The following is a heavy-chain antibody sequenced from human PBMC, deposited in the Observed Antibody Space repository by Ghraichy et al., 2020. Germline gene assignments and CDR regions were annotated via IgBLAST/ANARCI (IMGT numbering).Heavy chain of an antibody. CDR3: AREDRSTSCPDP. Sequence: ASVKVSCKASGYTFTGYYMHWVRQAPGQGLEWMGRINPNSGGTNYAQKFQGRVTMTRDTSISTAYMELSRLRSDDTAVYYCAREDRSTSCPDPWGQGTLVTVSS. CDR2: INPNSGGT. V-gene: IGHV1-2*06. J-gene: IGHJ5*02. CDR1: GYTFTGYY. D-gene: IGHD2-2*01.